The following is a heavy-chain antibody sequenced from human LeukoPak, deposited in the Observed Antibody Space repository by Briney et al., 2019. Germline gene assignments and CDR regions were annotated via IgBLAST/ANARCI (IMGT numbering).Heavy chain of an antibody. J-gene: IGHJ4*02. D-gene: IGHD5-18*01. V-gene: IGHV1-24*01. Sequence: EASVKVSFKFSGYTLTELSMHWVRQAPGKGREGMGGFDPEDGETIYSQKFQGRVTMTEDTSTDTAYMELSSLRSEDTAVYYCATVGYSYGYFFDYWGQGTLVTVSS. CDR1: GYTLTELS. CDR2: FDPEDGET. CDR3: ATVGYSYGYFFDY.